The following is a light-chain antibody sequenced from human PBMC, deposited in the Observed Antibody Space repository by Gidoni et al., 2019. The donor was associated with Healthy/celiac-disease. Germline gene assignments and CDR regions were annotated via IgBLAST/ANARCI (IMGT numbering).Light chain of an antibody. J-gene: IGKJ4*01. CDR2: AAS. CDR1: QSISSY. V-gene: IGKV1-39*01. CDR3: QQSYNTGLT. Sequence: DIQMTQSPSSLSASVGDRVTITCRASQSISSYLNWYQQKPGKAPKLLIYAASSLQSGVPSRFSGSGSGTDFTLTISSLQPEDFATYYCQQSYNTGLTFXGXTKVEIK.